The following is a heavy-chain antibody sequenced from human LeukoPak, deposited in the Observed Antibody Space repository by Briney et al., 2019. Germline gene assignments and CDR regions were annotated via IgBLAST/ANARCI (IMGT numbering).Heavy chain of an antibody. V-gene: IGHV4-59*11. CDR3: ARGLGGGDCSSTSCPGDFDY. J-gene: IGHJ4*02. CDR1: GGSISSHY. D-gene: IGHD2-2*01. CDR2: IYYSGST. Sequence: PSETLSLTCTVSGGSISSHYWSWIRQPPGKGLEWIGYIYYSGSTNYNPSLKSRVTISVDTSKNQFSLKLSSVTAADTAVYYSARGLGGGDCSSTSCPGDFDYWGQGTLVIVSS.